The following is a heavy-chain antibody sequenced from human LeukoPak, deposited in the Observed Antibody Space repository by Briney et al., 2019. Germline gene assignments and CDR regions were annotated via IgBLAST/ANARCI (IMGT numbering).Heavy chain of an antibody. D-gene: IGHD6-13*01. J-gene: IGHJ4*02. CDR1: GYTFTGYS. CDR3: ARAVVAAAGSFDY. Sequence: ASVKVSCKASGYTFTGYSMHWVRQAPGQGLEWMGWINPNSGGTNYAQKFQGRVTMTRDTSISTAYMELSRLRSDDTAVYYCARAVVAAAGSFDYWGQGTLVTVSS. V-gene: IGHV1-2*02. CDR2: INPNSGGT.